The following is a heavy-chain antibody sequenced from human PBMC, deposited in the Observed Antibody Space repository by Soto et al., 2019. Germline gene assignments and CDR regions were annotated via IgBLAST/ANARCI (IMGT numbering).Heavy chain of an antibody. CDR1: GGSISSSSYY. Sequence: QLQLQESGPGLVKPSETLSLTCTVSGGSISSSSYYWGWIRQPPGKGLEWIGSIYYSGGTYYNPSLKSRVTISVDTSKNQFSLKLSSVTAADTAVYYCARHAGAVAVPYYYYGMDVWGQGTTVTVSS. CDR3: ARHAGAVAVPYYYYGMDV. V-gene: IGHV4-39*01. D-gene: IGHD6-19*01. J-gene: IGHJ6*02. CDR2: IYYSGGT.